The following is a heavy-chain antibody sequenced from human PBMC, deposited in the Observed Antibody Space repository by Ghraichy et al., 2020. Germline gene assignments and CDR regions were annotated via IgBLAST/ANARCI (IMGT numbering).Heavy chain of an antibody. D-gene: IGHD6-6*01. Sequence: SETLSLTCTVSGGSVRSYYWSWIRQPPGRGLEWIAYIYHTGSTKCNPSLKSRVSISLNTSKNQVSLNLSSVTAADTAVYYCARGLRSSSSQGTTFDYWGQGTLVTVPS. CDR3: ARGLRSSSSQGTTFDY. CDR2: IYHTGST. CDR1: GGSVRSYY. V-gene: IGHV4-59*02. J-gene: IGHJ4*03.